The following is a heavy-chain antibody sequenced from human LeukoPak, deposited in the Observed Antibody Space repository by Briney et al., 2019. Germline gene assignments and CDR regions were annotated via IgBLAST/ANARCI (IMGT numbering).Heavy chain of an antibody. Sequence: PSETLSLTCTVSGGSISSSSYYWGWIRQPPGKGLEWIGSIYYSGSTYYNPSLKGRVTISVDTSKNQFSLKLSSVTAADTAVYYCASRSYGGRYYYFDYWGQGTLVTVSS. D-gene: IGHD6-19*01. CDR3: ASRSYGGRYYYFDY. CDR1: GGSISSSSYY. V-gene: IGHV4-39*01. CDR2: IYYSGST. J-gene: IGHJ4*02.